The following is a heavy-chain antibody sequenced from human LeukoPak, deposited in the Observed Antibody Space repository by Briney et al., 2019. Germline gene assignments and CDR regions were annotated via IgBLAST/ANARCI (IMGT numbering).Heavy chain of an antibody. CDR2: ISYDGSNK. J-gene: IGHJ4*02. V-gene: IGHV3-30*18. CDR1: GFTFSSYG. D-gene: IGHD6-13*01. Sequence: GSLRLSCAASGFTFSSYGMHWVRQAPGKGLEWVAVISYDGSNKYYADSVKGRFTISRDNSKNTLYLQMNSLRAEDTAVYYCAKSDPYYSSSWYEYFDYWGQGTLVTVSS. CDR3: AKSDPYYSSSWYEYFDY.